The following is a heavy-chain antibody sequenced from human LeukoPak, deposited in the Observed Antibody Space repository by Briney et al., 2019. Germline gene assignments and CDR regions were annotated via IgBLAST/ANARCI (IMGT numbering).Heavy chain of an antibody. Sequence: GGSLRLSCAASGFTFSSYSMNWVRQAPGKGLEWVSSISSSSSYIYYADSVKGRFTISRDNAKNTLYLQMNSLRAEDTAVYYCARAFSGSYWGVVFYFDYWGQGTLVTVSS. J-gene: IGHJ4*02. CDR3: ARAFSGSYWGVVFYFDY. D-gene: IGHD1-26*01. V-gene: IGHV3-21*04. CDR1: GFTFSSYS. CDR2: ISSSSSYI.